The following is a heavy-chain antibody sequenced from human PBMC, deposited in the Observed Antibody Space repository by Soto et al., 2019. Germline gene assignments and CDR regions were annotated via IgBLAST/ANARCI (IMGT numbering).Heavy chain of an antibody. CDR3: ARELRVAVAGHDAFDI. CDR2: IWYDGSNK. D-gene: IGHD6-19*01. V-gene: IGHV3-33*01. Sequence: QVQLVESGGGVVQPGRSLRLSCAASGFTFSSYGMHWVRQAPGKGLEWVAVIWYDGSNKYYADSVKGRFTISRDNSKNTLYLQMNSLRAEDTAVYYCARELRVAVAGHDAFDIWGQGTMVTVSS. CDR1: GFTFSSYG. J-gene: IGHJ3*02.